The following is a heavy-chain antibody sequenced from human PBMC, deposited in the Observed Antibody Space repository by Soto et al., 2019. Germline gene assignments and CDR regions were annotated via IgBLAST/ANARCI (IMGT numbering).Heavy chain of an antibody. D-gene: IGHD6-19*01. CDR3: ARGEAGVAGRLDY. CDR2: IYYSGSA. V-gene: IGHV4-31*03. J-gene: IGHJ4*02. Sequence: LSLTCTVSDASISTATFYWIRQLPGEALEWIGYIYYSGSAYYNSSLRSRATLSLDTSKSEFSLTLTSLTAADTAVYYCARGEAGVAGRLDYWGQGTLVTVSS. CDR1: DASISTATFY.